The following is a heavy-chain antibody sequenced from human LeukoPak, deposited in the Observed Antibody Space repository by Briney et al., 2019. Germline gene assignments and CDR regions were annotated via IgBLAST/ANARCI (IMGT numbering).Heavy chain of an antibody. Sequence: PSETLSLTCTVSGGSISSGSYYWSWIRQPAGKGLEWIGRIYTSGSTNYNPSLKSRVTISVDTSKNQFSLKLSSVTAADTAVYYCARDGGQQLVQYYYYGMDVWGQGTTVTVSS. D-gene: IGHD6-13*01. CDR3: ARDGGQQLVQYYYYGMDV. J-gene: IGHJ6*02. V-gene: IGHV4-61*02. CDR2: IYTSGST. CDR1: GGSISSGSYY.